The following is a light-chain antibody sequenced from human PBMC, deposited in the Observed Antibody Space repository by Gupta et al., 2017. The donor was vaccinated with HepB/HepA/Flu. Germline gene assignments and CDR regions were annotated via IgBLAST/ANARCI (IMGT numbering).Light chain of an antibody. V-gene: IGKV3-11*01. CDR1: QNIITY. CDR2: DSF. Sequence: EIVLTQSPATLSLSPGERATLSCRASQNIITYLAWYQQKPGQAPRLLVHDSFNRASGIPARFSGSGSGTEFTLTISSREPEDFAFYYCQQRSSWPLTFGGGTKVAIK. J-gene: IGKJ4*01. CDR3: QQRSSWPLT.